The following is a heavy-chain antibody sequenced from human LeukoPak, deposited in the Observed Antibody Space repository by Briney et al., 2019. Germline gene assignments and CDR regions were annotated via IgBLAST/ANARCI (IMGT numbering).Heavy chain of an antibody. Sequence: GGSLRLSCAASGFTFSSYAMHWVRQAPGKGLEWVAVISYDGSNKYYADSVKGRFTISRDNSKNTLYLQMNGLRAEDTAVYYCAPHSSSIDYWGQGTLVTVSS. V-gene: IGHV3-30-3*01. CDR3: APHSSSIDY. CDR1: GFTFSSYA. J-gene: IGHJ4*02. D-gene: IGHD6-6*01. CDR2: ISYDGSNK.